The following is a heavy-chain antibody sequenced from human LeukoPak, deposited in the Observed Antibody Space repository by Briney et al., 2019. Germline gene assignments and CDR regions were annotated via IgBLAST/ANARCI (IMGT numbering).Heavy chain of an antibody. CDR3: ARGPRRYCSGGSCYIGVYYFDY. D-gene: IGHD2-15*01. CDR2: INHSGST. V-gene: IGHV4-34*01. J-gene: IGHJ4*02. CDR1: GGSFSGYY. Sequence: PSETLSLTCAVYGGSFSGYYWSWIRQPPEKGLEWIGEINHSGSTNYNPSLKSRVTISVDTSKNQFSLKLSSVTAADTAVYYCARGPRRYCSGGSCYIGVYYFDYWGQGTLATVSS.